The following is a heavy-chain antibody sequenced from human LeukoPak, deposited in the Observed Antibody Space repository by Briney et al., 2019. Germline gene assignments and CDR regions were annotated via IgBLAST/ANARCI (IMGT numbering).Heavy chain of an antibody. CDR2: IYDSGST. CDR1: GGSFSGYY. D-gene: IGHD4-17*01. V-gene: IGHV4-34*01. Sequence: SETLSLTCAVYGGSFSGYYWSWIRQPPGKGLEWIGSIYDSGSTYYNPSLKSRVTISVDTSKNQFSLKLSSVTAADTAVYYCARDLRGFDPWGQGTLVTVSS. CDR3: ARDLRGFDP. J-gene: IGHJ5*02.